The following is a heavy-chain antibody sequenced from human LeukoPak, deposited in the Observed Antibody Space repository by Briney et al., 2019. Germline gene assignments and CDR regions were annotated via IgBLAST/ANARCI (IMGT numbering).Heavy chain of an antibody. CDR1: GFTFSSYA. D-gene: IGHD3-22*01. CDR3: AKAGVRYSDSSGLYAFDF. Sequence: GSLRLSCAASGFTFSSYAMSWIRQPPGKGLEWIGTLYYGGSTYYNASLKSRVTVSGDTSRNQFSLRLYSVNAADTAVYYCAKAGVRYSDSSGLYAFDFWGRGTTVTVSS. V-gene: IGHV4-59*04. CDR2: LYYGGST. J-gene: IGHJ3*01.